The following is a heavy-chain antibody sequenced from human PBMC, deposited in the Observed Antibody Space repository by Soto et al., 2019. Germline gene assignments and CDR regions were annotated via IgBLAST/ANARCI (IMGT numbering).Heavy chain of an antibody. V-gene: IGHV3-23*01. J-gene: IGHJ5*02. CDR2: ISGSGGST. CDR1: GFTFSSYA. Sequence: GGSLRLSCAASGFTFSSYAMSWVRQAPGKGLEWVSAISGSGGSTYYADSVKGRFTISRDNSKNTLYLQMNSLRAEDTAVYYCATLLGYCSGGSCYNNWFDPWGQGTLVTVSS. CDR3: ATLLGYCSGGSCYNNWFDP. D-gene: IGHD2-15*01.